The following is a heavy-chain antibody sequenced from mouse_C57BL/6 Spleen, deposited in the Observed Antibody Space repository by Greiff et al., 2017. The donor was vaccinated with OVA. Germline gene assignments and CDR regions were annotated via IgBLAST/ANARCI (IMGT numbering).Heavy chain of an antibody. CDR2: IYPGDGDT. J-gene: IGHJ4*01. CDR3: ARSEGDYYAMDY. V-gene: IGHV1-82*01. CDR1: GYAFSSSW. Sequence: VQLQQSGPELVKPGASVKISCKASGYAFSSSWMNWVKQRPGKGLEWIGRIYPGDGDTNYNGKFKGKATLTADKSSSTAYMQLSSLTSEDSAVYFCARSEGDYYAMDYWGQGTSATVSS.